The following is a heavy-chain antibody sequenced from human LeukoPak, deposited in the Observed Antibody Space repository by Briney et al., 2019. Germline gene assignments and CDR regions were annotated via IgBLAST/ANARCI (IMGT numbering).Heavy chain of an antibody. CDR1: GFTFSSYA. Sequence: GGSLRLSCSASGFTFSSYAMHWVRQAPGKGLEYVSAISSNGGSTYYADSVKGRFTISRDNSKNTLYPQMSSLRAEDTAVYYCVKASDILGFDPWGQGTLVTVSS. V-gene: IGHV3-64D*06. CDR2: ISSNGGST. J-gene: IGHJ5*02. CDR3: VKASDILGFDP. D-gene: IGHD3-9*01.